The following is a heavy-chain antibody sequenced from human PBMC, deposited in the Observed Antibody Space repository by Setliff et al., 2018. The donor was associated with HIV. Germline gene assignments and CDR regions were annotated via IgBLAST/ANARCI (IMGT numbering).Heavy chain of an antibody. CDR3: ARDGAYNIFTGLVAFDY. D-gene: IGHD3-9*01. CDR2: IRYDGSNK. CDR1: GFTFSSYG. J-gene: IGHJ4*02. V-gene: IGHV3-30*02. Sequence: GGSLRLSCAASGFTFSSYGMHWVRQAPGKGLEWVAFIRYDGSNKYYADSVKGRFTIARDNAKNSLFLQLNSLRAEDAAVYYRARDGAYNIFTGLVAFDYWGQGTLVTVSS.